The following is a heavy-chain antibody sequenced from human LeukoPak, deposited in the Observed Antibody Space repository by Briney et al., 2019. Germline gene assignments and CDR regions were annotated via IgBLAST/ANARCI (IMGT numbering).Heavy chain of an antibody. CDR1: GYTLTELS. Sequence: ASMTVSCTVSGYTLTELSMHWVRQAPGKGLEWMGGFDPEDGETIYAQKFQGRVTMTEDTSTDTAYMELSSLRSENTAVYYCATVRIVGAIEFDYWGQGTLVTVSS. D-gene: IGHD1-26*01. J-gene: IGHJ4*02. V-gene: IGHV1-24*01. CDR2: FDPEDGET. CDR3: ATVRIVGAIEFDY.